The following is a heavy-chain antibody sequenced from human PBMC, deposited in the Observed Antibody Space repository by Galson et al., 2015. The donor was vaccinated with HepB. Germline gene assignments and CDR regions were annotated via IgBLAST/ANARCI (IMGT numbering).Heavy chain of an antibody. D-gene: IGHD2-2*01. CDR1: GFTFSSYG. CDR3: AGRYGGSTSCSRGDWFDP. J-gene: IGHJ5*02. CDR2: IWYDGSNK. Sequence: SLRLSCAASGFTFSSYGMHWVRQAPGKGLEWVAVIWYDGSNKYYADSVKGRFTISRDNSKNTLYLQMNSLRAEDTAVYYCAGRYGGSTSCSRGDWFDPWGQGTLVTVSS. V-gene: IGHV3-33*01.